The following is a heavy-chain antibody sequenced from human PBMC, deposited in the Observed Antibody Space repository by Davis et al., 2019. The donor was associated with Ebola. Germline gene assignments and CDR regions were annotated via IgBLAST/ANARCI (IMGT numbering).Heavy chain of an antibody. J-gene: IGHJ6*03. CDR3: AREGQWLVRYYYYYMDV. Sequence: ASVKVSCKASGYTFTSYGISWVRQAPGQGLEWMGIINPSGGSTSYAQKFQGRVTMTRDTSTSTVYMELSSLRSEDTAVYYCAREGQWLVRYYYYYMDVWGKGTTVTVSS. CDR1: GYTFTSYG. D-gene: IGHD6-19*01. CDR2: INPSGGST. V-gene: IGHV1-46*01.